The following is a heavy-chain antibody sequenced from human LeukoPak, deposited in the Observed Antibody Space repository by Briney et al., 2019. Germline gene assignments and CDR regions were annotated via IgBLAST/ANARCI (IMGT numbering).Heavy chain of an antibody. D-gene: IGHD6-19*01. J-gene: IGHJ4*02. CDR3: AKGLYSSGWYAGY. CDR2: ISGGGGST. CDR1: GFTFGSYW. V-gene: IGHV3-23*01. Sequence: GGSLRLSCAASGFTFGSYWMSWVRQAPGKGLEWVPAISGGGGSTYYADSVKGRFTISRDNSKNTLYLQMNSLRAEDTAVYYCAKGLYSSGWYAGYWGQGTLVTVSS.